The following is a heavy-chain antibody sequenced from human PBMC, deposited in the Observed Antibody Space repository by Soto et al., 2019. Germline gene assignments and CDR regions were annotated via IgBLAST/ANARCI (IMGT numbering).Heavy chain of an antibody. CDR2: IYYSGST. V-gene: IGHV4-30-4*01. J-gene: IGHJ6*02. CDR3: XXXXXXXXXXXXXXYYYGMDV. Sequence: QVQLQESGPGLVKPSQTLSLTCTVSGGSISSGDYYWSWIRQPPGKGLEWIGYIYYSGSTYYNPSLKSRVTISVDTSXXXXXXXXXXXXXXXXXXXXXXXXXXXXXXXXXXXYYYGMDVWGQGTTVTVSS. CDR1: GGSISSGDYY.